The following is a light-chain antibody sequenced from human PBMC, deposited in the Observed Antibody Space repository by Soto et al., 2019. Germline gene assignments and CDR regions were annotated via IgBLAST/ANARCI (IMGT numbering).Light chain of an antibody. Sequence: QSALTQPASVSGSPGQSITISCTGTTSDLGDYKYISWYQQHPGKVPKLIIYDNDKRPSGIPDRFSGSKSGTSATLDITGLQPGDEADYYCETWDTSVSAGVFGGGTKLTVL. CDR3: ETWDTSVSAGV. J-gene: IGLJ3*02. CDR2: DND. V-gene: IGLV1-51*01. CDR1: TSDLGDYKY.